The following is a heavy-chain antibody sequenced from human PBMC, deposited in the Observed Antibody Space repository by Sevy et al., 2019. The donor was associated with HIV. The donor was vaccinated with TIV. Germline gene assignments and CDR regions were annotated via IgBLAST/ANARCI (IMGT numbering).Heavy chain of an antibody. V-gene: IGHV3-48*01. CDR1: GFTFSSYS. Sequence: GGSLRLSCAASGFTFSSYSMNWVRQAPGKGLEWVSYISSSSSSTIYYADSVKGRFTISRDNAKNSLYLQMNSLRAEDTAVYYCARGAWNYGSPYYFDYWGQGTLVTVSS. CDR3: ARGAWNYGSPYYFDY. CDR2: ISSSSSSTI. J-gene: IGHJ4*02. D-gene: IGHD1-7*01.